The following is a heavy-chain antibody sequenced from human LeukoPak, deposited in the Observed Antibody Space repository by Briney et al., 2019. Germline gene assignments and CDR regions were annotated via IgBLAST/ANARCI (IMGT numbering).Heavy chain of an antibody. J-gene: IGHJ4*02. CDR2: IYPGDSDT. V-gene: IGHV5-51*03. Sequence: PGESLQISCKGSGYSFTNYWIAWVRQMPGKGLEWMGIIYPGDSDTRYSPSFQGQVTISADKSISTAYLRWSSLKASDTAMYYRARRASATEDLDYWGQGTLVTVSS. CDR3: ARRASATEDLDY. CDR1: GYSFTNYW.